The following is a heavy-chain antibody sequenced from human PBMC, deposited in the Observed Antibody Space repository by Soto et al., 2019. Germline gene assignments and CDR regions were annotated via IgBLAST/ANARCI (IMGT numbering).Heavy chain of an antibody. Sequence: EVQLLESGGGLVQPGGSLRLSCAASGFTFSSYAMTWVRQAPGKGLEWVSVISDSGGSTYYADSVKGRFTISRDNSKNTLYLQMNSLRADDTAVYYCAKGQTCTTTRCLGFDWGQGTLVTVSS. V-gene: IGHV3-23*01. CDR1: GFTFSSYA. J-gene: IGHJ4*02. CDR3: AKGQTCTTTRCLGFD. D-gene: IGHD2-2*01. CDR2: ISDSGGST.